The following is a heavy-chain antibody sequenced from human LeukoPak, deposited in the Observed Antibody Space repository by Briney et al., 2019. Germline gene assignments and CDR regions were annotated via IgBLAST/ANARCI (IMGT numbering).Heavy chain of an antibody. D-gene: IGHD6-13*01. CDR2: ISGSGSTT. Sequence: PGGSLRLSCAASGFTFSSYAMSWVRQAPGKGLEWISTISGSGSTTYYGDPVKGRFTISRDSSKNTLDLQMNSLRAEDTAVYYCAKKGSRTIATGGFDCWGQGTLVIVSS. J-gene: IGHJ4*02. CDR3: AKKGSRTIATGGFDC. V-gene: IGHV3-23*01. CDR1: GFTFSSYA.